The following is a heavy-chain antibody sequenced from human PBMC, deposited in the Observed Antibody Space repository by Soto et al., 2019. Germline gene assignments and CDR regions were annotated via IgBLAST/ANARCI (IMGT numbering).Heavy chain of an antibody. D-gene: IGHD2-2*02. CDR3: ARDVGVVKAAISYTDYGMDV. Sequence: PXGCLRLTCAACGFSFSSYGMHWVRQAPGKGLEWVAVICYDGSNKYYADSVKGRFTISRDNSKNTLYLQMNSLRAEDTAVYYCARDVGVVKAAISYTDYGMDVWGQGTTVTVSS. V-gene: IGHV3-33*01. CDR1: GFSFSSYG. CDR2: ICYDGSNK. J-gene: IGHJ6*02.